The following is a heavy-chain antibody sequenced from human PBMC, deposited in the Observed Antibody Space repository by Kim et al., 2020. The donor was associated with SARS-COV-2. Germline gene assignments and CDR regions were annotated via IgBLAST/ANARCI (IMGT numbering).Heavy chain of an antibody. Sequence: ASVKVSCKASGYTFTDYVLSWVRQAPGQGLEWMGWISADSGNTNYAQKFQGRVTMTRDTSTRTVYMELRSLRSDDTAVFYCVRWLEIQGVIFLLYCGQGT. CDR2: ISADSGNT. D-gene: IGHD3-10*01. J-gene: IGHJ4*02. V-gene: IGHV1-18*01. CDR3: VRWLEIQGVIFLLY. CDR1: GYTFTDYV.